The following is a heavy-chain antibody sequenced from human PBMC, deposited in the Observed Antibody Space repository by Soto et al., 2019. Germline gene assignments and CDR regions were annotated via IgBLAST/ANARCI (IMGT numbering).Heavy chain of an antibody. J-gene: IGHJ3*02. D-gene: IGHD3-22*01. Sequence: RASVKVSCKASGYTFTSYDINWVRQATGQGLEWMGWMNPNSGNTGYAQKFQGRVTITADESTSTAYMELSSLRSEDTAVYYCASSDSSGPDAFDIWGQGTMVTVSS. V-gene: IGHV1-8*01. CDR2: MNPNSGNT. CDR1: GYTFTSYD. CDR3: ASSDSSGPDAFDI.